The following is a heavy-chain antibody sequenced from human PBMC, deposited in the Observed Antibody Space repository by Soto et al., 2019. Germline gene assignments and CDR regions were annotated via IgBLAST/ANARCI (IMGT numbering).Heavy chain of an antibody. V-gene: IGHV3-15*07. Sequence: GGSLRLSCAASGFTFSNAWMNWVRQAPGKGLEWVGRIKSKTDGGTTDYAAPVKGRFTISRDDSKNTLYLQMNSLKTEDTAAYYCTTVFMVGGVPFASGGQGTLAPVSS. CDR2: IKSKTDGGTT. J-gene: IGHJ4*02. D-gene: IGHD1-26*01. CDR3: TTVFMVGGVPFAS. CDR1: GFTFSNAW.